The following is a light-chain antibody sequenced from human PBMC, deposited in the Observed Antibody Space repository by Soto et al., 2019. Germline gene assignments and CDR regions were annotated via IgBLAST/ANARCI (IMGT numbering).Light chain of an antibody. CDR3: QQYGSIPRT. CDR2: GIS. V-gene: IGKV3-20*01. J-gene: IGKJ1*01. Sequence: EIVLTQSPGTLSLSPGDRATLSCRASQSVSGTYFSWFQQKPGQAPRLLIYGISSGPTGIPDRFSGSGSGTDFTLTISRLEPEDFAVYYCQQYGSIPRTFGQGTRVEIK. CDR1: QSVSGTY.